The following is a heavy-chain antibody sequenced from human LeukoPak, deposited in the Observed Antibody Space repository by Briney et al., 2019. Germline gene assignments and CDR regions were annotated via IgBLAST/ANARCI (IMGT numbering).Heavy chain of an antibody. V-gene: IGHV3-21*01. J-gene: IGHJ3*02. D-gene: IGHD4-23*01. CDR1: GFTLSSYA. CDR2: ISSSSSDI. CDR3: VTDYGGSSGAFDI. Sequence: GGSLSLSCPGSGFTLSSYAMNWVRRAPGQGLEWVSSISSSSSDIYYTDSVKGRFTISRDNAKNSLYLQMNSLRAEDTAVYYCVTDYGGSSGAFDIWGQGTMVTVSS.